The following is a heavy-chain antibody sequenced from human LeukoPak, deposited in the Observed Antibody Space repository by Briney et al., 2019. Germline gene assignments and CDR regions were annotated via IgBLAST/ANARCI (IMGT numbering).Heavy chain of an antibody. CDR2: ISYIGST. CDR1: TDSFSSHY. CDR3: ARDVVTVTKGFDI. V-gene: IGHV4-59*11. D-gene: IGHD4-17*01. Sequence: SETLSLTCAVSTDSFSSHYWTWIRQPPGKGLEWIGYISYIGSTNYNPSLKSRVTISIDTSKNQFSLRLSSVTAADTAVYYCARDVVTVTKGFDIWGQGTMVSVSS. J-gene: IGHJ3*02.